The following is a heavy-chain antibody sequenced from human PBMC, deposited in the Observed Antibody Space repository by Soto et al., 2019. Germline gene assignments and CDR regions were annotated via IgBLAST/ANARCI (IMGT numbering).Heavy chain of an antibody. J-gene: IGHJ6*02. CDR2: ISSSSSTI. V-gene: IGHV3-48*02. Sequence: EVQLVESGGGLVQPGGSLRLSCAASGFTFSSYSMNWVRQAPGKGLEWVSYISSSSSTIYYADSVKCRFTISRDNAKNSLYLQMNSLRDEDTAVYYCARKNTYYYDSSGRMDVWGQGTTVTVSS. CDR3: ARKNTYYYDSSGRMDV. CDR1: GFTFSSYS. D-gene: IGHD3-22*01.